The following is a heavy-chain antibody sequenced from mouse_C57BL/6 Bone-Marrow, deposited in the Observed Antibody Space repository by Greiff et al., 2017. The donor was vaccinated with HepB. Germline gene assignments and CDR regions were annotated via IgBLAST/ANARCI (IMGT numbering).Heavy chain of an antibody. Sequence: EVMLVESGGGLVQPGGSLKLSCAASGFTFSDYYMYWVRQTPEKRLEWVAYISNGGGSTYYPDTVKGRFTISRDNAKNTLYLQMSRLKSEDTAMYYCARIYYDYDEYAMDYWGQGTSVTVSS. CDR3: ARIYYDYDEYAMDY. V-gene: IGHV5-12*01. CDR1: GFTFSDYY. D-gene: IGHD2-4*01. J-gene: IGHJ4*01. CDR2: ISNGGGST.